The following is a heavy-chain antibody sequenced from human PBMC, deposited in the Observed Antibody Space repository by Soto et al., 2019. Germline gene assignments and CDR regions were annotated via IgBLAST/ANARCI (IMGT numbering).Heavy chain of an antibody. V-gene: IGHV4-4*02. Sequence: QVQLQESGPGVVKPSGTLSLTCAVSGASISSDHWWSWVRQPPGKGLEWIGEIYHRGNTNYNPSLKGRVTLSVDKSKNQFSLKLSSVTAADTAVYYCASSITMIEVALGYWGQGTLVTASS. D-gene: IGHD3-22*01. CDR3: ASSITMIEVALGY. CDR1: GASISSDHW. CDR2: IYHRGNT. J-gene: IGHJ4*02.